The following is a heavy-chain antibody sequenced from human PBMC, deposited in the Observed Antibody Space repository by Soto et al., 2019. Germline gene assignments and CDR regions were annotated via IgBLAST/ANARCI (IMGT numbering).Heavy chain of an antibody. J-gene: IGHJ3*01. V-gene: IGHV1-2*04. CDR1: GYTFIGYY. Sequence: QVQLVQSGAEVKKPGASVKVSCKASGYTFIGYYIHWVRQAPGQGLEWMGWINPNSGGAKYSQKFQAWVTMTSDTSISTAYMELSRLKSDDTAVYYCARSGGGYDLGDYWGQGTTVIVS. D-gene: IGHD5-12*01. CDR2: INPNSGGA. CDR3: ARSGGGYDLGDY.